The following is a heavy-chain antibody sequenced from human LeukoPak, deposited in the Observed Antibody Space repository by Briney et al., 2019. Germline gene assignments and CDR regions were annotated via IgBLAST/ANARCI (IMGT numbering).Heavy chain of an antibody. CDR3: ARDRPLHYFDY. Sequence: GGSLRLSCAASGFTFSSYSMNWVRQAPGKGLEWVSSISSSSSYIYYGDSVKGRFTISRDNAKNSLYLQVNSLRAEDTAVYYCARDRPLHYFDYWGQGTLVTVSS. J-gene: IGHJ4*02. CDR2: ISSSSSYI. V-gene: IGHV3-21*01. CDR1: GFTFSSYS.